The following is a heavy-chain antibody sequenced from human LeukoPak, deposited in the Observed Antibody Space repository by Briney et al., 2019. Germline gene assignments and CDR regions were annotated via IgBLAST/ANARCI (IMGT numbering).Heavy chain of an antibody. CDR3: ARVGGYYYYYYGMDV. J-gene: IGHJ6*02. CDR1: GGSFSGYY. D-gene: IGHD4-23*01. Sequence: SETLSLSCAVYGGSFSGYYWSWIRQPPGKGLEWIGEINHSGSTNYNPSLKSRVTISVDTSKNQFSLKLSSVTAADTAVYYCARVGGYYYYYYGMDVWGQGTTVTVSS. CDR2: INHSGST. V-gene: IGHV4-34*01.